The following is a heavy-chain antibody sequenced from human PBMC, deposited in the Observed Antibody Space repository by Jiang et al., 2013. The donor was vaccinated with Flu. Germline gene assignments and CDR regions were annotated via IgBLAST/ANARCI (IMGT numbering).Heavy chain of an antibody. CDR3: ARRTRLGVVLHYFDH. CDR2: IFYSGGT. D-gene: IGHD7-27*01. CDR1: GGSILSSTYY. J-gene: IGHJ4*02. Sequence: GPGLVKPSETLSLICNVSGGSILSSTYYWAWIRQSPGKGLEWIGTIFYSGGTYYNPSLKSRVTISVGTSKNHFSLNLSSVTAADTAVYYCARRTRLGVVLHYFDHWGQGTQVTVSS. V-gene: IGHV4-39*02.